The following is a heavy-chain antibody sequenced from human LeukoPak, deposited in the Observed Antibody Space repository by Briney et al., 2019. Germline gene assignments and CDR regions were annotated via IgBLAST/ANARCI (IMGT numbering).Heavy chain of an antibody. V-gene: IGHV4-34*01. J-gene: IGHJ2*01. CDR1: GGSFSGYY. CDR2: INYSGST. D-gene: IGHD5-24*01. CDR3: ARGRRDGHTGPWYFDL. Sequence: SETLSLTCAVYGGSFSGYYWSWVRQPPGMGLEWIGEINYSGSTNYNPSLKSRVTISVDTSKNQFSLKLSSVTAADTAVYYCARGRRDGHTGPWYFDLWGRGTLVTVSS.